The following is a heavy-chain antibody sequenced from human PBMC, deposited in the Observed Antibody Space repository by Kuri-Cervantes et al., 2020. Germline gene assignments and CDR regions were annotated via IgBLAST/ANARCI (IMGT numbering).Heavy chain of an antibody. CDR2: ISAYNGNT. Sequence: ASVKVSCKASGYTFTSYGISWVRQAPGQGLEWMGWISAYNGNTNYAQKLQGRVTLTTDTSTSTAYMELRSLRSDDTAVYYCARDEGSRAYGSGSLVDYWGQGTLVTVSS. D-gene: IGHD3-10*01. V-gene: IGHV1-18*01. CDR1: GYTFTSYG. CDR3: ARDEGSRAYGSGSLVDY. J-gene: IGHJ4*02.